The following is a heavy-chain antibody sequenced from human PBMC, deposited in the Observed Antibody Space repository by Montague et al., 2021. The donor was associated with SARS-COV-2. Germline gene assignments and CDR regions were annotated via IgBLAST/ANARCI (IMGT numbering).Heavy chain of an antibody. Sequence: FRSLSLAASGFTFSSYDMHWVRQATGKGLEWVSAIGTAGDTYYPGSVTGRFTISRENAKNSLYLQMNSLRAGDTAVYYCARARGLITMVRGVINDAFDIWGQGTMVTVSS. CDR2: IGTAGDT. D-gene: IGHD3-10*01. CDR3: ARARGLITMVRGVINDAFDI. J-gene: IGHJ3*02. CDR1: GFTFSSYD. V-gene: IGHV3-13*01.